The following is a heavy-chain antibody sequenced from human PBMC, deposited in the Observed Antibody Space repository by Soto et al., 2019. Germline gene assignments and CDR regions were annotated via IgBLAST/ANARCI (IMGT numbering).Heavy chain of an antibody. CDR2: IYYSGST. Sequence: SETLSLTCTVSGGSISSGDYYWSWIRQPPGEGLEWIGYIYYSGSTYYNPSLKSRVTISVDTSKNQFSLKLSSVTAADTAVYYCARGSITMVRGVIHYYYYYGMDVWGQGTTVTVS. CDR3: ARGSITMVRGVIHYYYYYGMDV. V-gene: IGHV4-30-4*01. CDR1: GGSISSGDYY. D-gene: IGHD3-10*01. J-gene: IGHJ6*02.